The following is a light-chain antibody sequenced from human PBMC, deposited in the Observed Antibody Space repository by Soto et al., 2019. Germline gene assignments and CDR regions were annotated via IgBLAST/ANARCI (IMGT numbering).Light chain of an antibody. CDR1: QSILYNSNNKNY. V-gene: IGKV4-1*01. CDR2: WAS. J-gene: IGKJ1*01. CDR3: QQYHDTLRT. Sequence: DIVMTQSPDSLAVSLGERATINCKSSQSILYNSNNKNYLAWYQQKAGQPPKLLIYWASTRESGVPDRFSGSGSGTDFTLTISSPQAEDVAVYYCQQYHDTLRTFGQGTKVEIK.